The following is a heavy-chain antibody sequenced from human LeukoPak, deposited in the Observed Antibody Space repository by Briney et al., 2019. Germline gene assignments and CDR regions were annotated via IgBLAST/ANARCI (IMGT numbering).Heavy chain of an antibody. CDR1: GFTFSSCA. V-gene: IGHV3-23*01. D-gene: IGHD1-26*01. CDR3: ENRRSGEPFDY. Sequence: GGSLRLSCAASGFTFSSCAMSWVRQAPGKGLEWVSAISGSGGSTYYADSVKGRFTISRDNSKNTLYLQMNSLRAEDTAVYYCENRRSGEPFDYWGQGTLVTVSS. J-gene: IGHJ4*02. CDR2: ISGSGGST.